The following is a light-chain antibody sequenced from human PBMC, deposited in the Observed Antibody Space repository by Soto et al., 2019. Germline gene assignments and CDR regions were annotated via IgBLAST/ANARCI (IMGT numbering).Light chain of an antibody. CDR1: SSNIGAGYD. CDR3: QSYDSGLSGGV. Sequence: QSVLTQPPSVSGAPGQRVTISCTGSSSNIGAGYDVHWYQQLPGTAPKLLIYGNSNRPSGVPDRFSGSKSGTSASLAITGLQAEDEADDYCQSYDSGLSGGVFGGGTKLTVL. J-gene: IGLJ3*02. CDR2: GNS. V-gene: IGLV1-40*01.